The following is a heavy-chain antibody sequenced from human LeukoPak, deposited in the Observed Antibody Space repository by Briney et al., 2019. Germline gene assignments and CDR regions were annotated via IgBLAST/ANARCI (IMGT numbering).Heavy chain of an antibody. J-gene: IGHJ3*02. Sequence: SETLSLTCTVSGGSISSYYWSWIRQPAGKGLEWIGRIYTSGSTNYNPSLKSRVTMSVDTSKNQFSLKLRSVTAADTAVYYCARATFTMTRNAFDIWGQGTMVTVSS. D-gene: IGHD3-22*01. CDR1: GGSISSYY. CDR3: ARATFTMTRNAFDI. CDR2: IYTSGST. V-gene: IGHV4-4*07.